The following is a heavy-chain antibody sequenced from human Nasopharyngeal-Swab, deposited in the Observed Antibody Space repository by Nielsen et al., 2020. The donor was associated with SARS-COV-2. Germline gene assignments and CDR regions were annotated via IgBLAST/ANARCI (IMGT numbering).Heavy chain of an antibody. Sequence: GESLKISCAASGFTFTNQAMSWVRQGPGRGLEWVSSISGSGSGTYYANSVRGRFTISRDNSNNTLFLQMSNLRAGDTATYYCAKHLTVTTRTLNYWGQGTLVTVSS. CDR2: ISGSGSGT. CDR3: AKHLTVTTRTLNY. CDR1: GFTFTNQA. J-gene: IGHJ4*02. V-gene: IGHV3-23*01. D-gene: IGHD4-17*01.